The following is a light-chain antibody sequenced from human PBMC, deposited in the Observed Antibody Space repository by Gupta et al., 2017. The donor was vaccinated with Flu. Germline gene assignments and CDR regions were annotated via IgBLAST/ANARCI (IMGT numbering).Light chain of an antibody. CDR3: AAWDDNVYGGL. J-gene: IGLJ1*01. CDR2: RNN. CDR1: RSNTGSNY. V-gene: IGLV1-47*01. Sequence: QSLLTQPPSASGTPGQRVTISCSGSRSNTGSNYVYWYQQVPGTAPKLLIYRNNQRPSGVPDRFSGSKSGTSASLAISELQSEDEADYYCAAWDDNVYGGLIGAGTKVTVL.